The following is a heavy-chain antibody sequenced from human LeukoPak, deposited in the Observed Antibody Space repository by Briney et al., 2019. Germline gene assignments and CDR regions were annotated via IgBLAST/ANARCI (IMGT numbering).Heavy chain of an antibody. J-gene: IGHJ5*02. CDR3: ARGLCGVYSSSCSTRWFDP. CDR1: GYTFTSYA. D-gene: IGHD6-13*01. V-gene: IGHV7-4-1*02. Sequence: GASVKVSCKASGYTFTSYAMNWVRQAPGQGLEWMGWINTNTGNPTYAQGFTGRFDFSLDTSVSTAYLQISSLKAEDTAVYYCARGLCGVYSSSCSTRWFDPWGQGTLVTVSS. CDR2: INTNTGNP.